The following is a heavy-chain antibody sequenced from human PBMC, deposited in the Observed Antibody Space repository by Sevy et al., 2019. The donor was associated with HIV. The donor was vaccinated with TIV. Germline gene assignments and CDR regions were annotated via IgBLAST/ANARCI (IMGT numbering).Heavy chain of an antibody. D-gene: IGHD6-13*01. CDR1: GVAPSGFIFRSYE. CDR2: VTHTDTTK. J-gene: IGHJ4*02. CDR3: VRDNGAAAGDY. V-gene: IGHV3-48*03. Sequence: GGSLRLSCAGSGVAPSGFIFRSYEMNWVRQAPGKGLEWVAFVTHTDTTKYYADSLKGRFTISRDNARNLLFLQMNNLGAEDTALYYCVRDNGAAAGDYWAQGTLVTVSS.